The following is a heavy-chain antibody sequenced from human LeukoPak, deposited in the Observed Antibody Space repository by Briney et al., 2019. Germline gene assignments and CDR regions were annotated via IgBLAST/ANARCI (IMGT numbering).Heavy chain of an antibody. Sequence: PSETLSLTCAVYGGSFSGYYWSWIRQPPGEGLEWIGEINHSGSTNYNPSLKSRVTISVDTSKNQFSLKLSSVTAADTAVYYCASVLPAPRIENGMDVWGQGTTVTVSS. J-gene: IGHJ6*02. CDR1: GGSFSGYY. CDR2: INHSGST. V-gene: IGHV4-34*01. D-gene: IGHD2-21*01. CDR3: ASVLPAPRIENGMDV.